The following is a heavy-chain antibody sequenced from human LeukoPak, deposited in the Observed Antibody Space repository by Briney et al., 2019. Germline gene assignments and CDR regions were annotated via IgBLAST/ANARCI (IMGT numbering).Heavy chain of an antibody. J-gene: IGHJ4*02. CDR2: ISGRSDYI. Sequence: GGSLRLSCAASGFTFRSSSMTWVRQATGKGLEWVSSISGRSDYIYYTDSVRGRFTISRDNAENSLYLQMNSLRVEDTAVYFCVRGGSSSSGPSDYWGQGTLVTVSS. CDR1: GFTFRSSS. V-gene: IGHV3-21*01. D-gene: IGHD6-6*01. CDR3: VRGGSSSSGPSDY.